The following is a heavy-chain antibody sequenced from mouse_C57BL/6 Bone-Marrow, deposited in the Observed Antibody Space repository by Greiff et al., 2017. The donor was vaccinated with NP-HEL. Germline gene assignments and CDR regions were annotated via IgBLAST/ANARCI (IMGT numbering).Heavy chain of an antibody. J-gene: IGHJ3*01. Sequence: EVQGVGSGGGLVKPGGSLKLSCAASGFTFSDYGLHWVRQAPEKGLEWVAYISSGSSTIYYAATVTGRSPISRDNAKNTLFLQMTSLRSEDTAMYYCARGRVWFAYWGQGTLVTVSA. CDR3: ARGRVWFAY. CDR2: ISSGSSTI. CDR1: GFTFSDYG. V-gene: IGHV5-17*01.